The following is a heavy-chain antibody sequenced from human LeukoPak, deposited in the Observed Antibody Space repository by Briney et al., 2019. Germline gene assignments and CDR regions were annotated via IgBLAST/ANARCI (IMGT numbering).Heavy chain of an antibody. J-gene: IGHJ4*02. Sequence: SETLSLTCAVYGGSFSGYYWSWIRQPPGKGLEWIGEINHSGSTNYNPSLNSRVTISVDTSKNQFSLKLSSVTAADTAVYYCARGRGMDWGQGTLVTVSS. CDR3: ARGRGMD. D-gene: IGHD1-14*01. CDR2: INHSGST. V-gene: IGHV4-34*01. CDR1: GGSFSGYY.